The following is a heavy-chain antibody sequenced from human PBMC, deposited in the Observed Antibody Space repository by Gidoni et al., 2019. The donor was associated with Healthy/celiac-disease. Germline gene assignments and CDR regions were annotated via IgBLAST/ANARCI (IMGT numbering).Heavy chain of an antibody. D-gene: IGHD2-2*01. CDR2: IYYSGST. J-gene: IGHJ6*02. CDR1: GGSISSSSYY. Sequence: QLQLQESGPGLVKPSETLSLTCTVSGGSISSSSYYWGWIRQPPGKGLEWIGSIYYSGSTYYNPSLKSRVTISVDTSKNQFSLKLSSVTAADTAVYYCARQRIVVVPAAKVYYYYGMDVWGQGTTVTVSS. V-gene: IGHV4-39*01. CDR3: ARQRIVVVPAAKVYYYYGMDV.